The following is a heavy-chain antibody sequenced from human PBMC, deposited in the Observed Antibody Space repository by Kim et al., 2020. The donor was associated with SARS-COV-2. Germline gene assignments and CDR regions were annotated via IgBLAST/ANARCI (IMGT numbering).Heavy chain of an antibody. Sequence: TNYNPSLKSRVTRSVDTSQNQFSLKLSSVTAADTAVYYCARDHEDGYFDYWGQGTLVTVSS. D-gene: IGHD2-15*01. V-gene: IGHV4-59*01. CDR3: ARDHEDGYFDY. CDR2: T. J-gene: IGHJ4*02.